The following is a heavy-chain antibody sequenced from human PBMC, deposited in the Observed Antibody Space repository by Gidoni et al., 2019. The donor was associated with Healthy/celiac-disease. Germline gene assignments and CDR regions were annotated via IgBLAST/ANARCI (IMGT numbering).Heavy chain of an antibody. Sequence: QVQLVQSGAEVKKPGASVKVSCTVSGYTLTELSMHWVRPSPGKGLEWMGGFDPEDGETIYAQKFQGRVTMTEDTSTDTAYMELSSLRSEDTAVYYCATGLLGYDFWSGYHTESYMDVWGKGTTVTVSS. D-gene: IGHD3-3*01. V-gene: IGHV1-24*01. J-gene: IGHJ6*03. CDR2: FDPEDGET. CDR1: GYTLTELS. CDR3: ATGLLGYDFWSGYHTESYMDV.